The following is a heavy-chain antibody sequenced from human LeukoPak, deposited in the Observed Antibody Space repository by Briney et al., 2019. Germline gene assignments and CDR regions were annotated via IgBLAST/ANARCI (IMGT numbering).Heavy chain of an antibody. CDR2: ISGSGGST. J-gene: IGHJ6*02. CDR1: GFTFSSYA. Sequence: PGGSLRLSCAASGFTFSSYAMSWVRQAPGKGLEWVSAISGSGGSTYYADSVKGRFTISRDNSKNTLYLQMNSLRAEDTAVYYCAKDGRFWSGYYTPSDYYGMDVWGQGTTVTVSS. CDR3: AKDGRFWSGYYTPSDYYGMDV. V-gene: IGHV3-23*01. D-gene: IGHD3-3*01.